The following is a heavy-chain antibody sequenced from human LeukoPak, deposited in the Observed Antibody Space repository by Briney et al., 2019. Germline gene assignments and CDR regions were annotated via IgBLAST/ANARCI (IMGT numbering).Heavy chain of an antibody. CDR2: INHSGSP. Sequence: PSETLSLTCAVYGGSFSGYYWSWVRQPPGKGLEWIGEINHSGSPNYNPSLNSRVTISVDTSKNQFSLKLSSVTAADTAVYYCASNGDYVAAFDIWGQGTMVTVSS. CDR3: ASNGDYVAAFDI. D-gene: IGHD4-17*01. J-gene: IGHJ3*02. CDR1: GGSFSGYY. V-gene: IGHV4-34*01.